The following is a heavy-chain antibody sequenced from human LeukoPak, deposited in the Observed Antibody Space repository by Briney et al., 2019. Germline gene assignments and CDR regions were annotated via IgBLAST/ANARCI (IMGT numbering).Heavy chain of an antibody. D-gene: IGHD2-2*02. V-gene: IGHV1-8*01. CDR3: ARGRKRIVVVPAAINYYYYMDV. CDR2: MNPNSGNT. Sequence: ASVKVSCKASGYTFTSYDINWGRQATGQGLEWMGWMNPNSGNTGYAQKFQGRVTMTRNTSISTAYMELSSLRSEDTAVYYCARGRKRIVVVPAAINYYYYMDVWGKGTTVTVSS. J-gene: IGHJ6*03. CDR1: GYTFTSYD.